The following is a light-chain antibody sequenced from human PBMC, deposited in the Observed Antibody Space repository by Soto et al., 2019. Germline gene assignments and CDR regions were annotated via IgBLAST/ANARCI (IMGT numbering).Light chain of an antibody. Sequence: ENVLTQSPGTLSLSPGERATLSCRASQSVGSNYLAWYQQKPGQAPRLLIHATSTRATGIPDRFSGSGSGTDFTLTINRLEPEDFAMYYCQRYANSLYTFGQGTKLEIK. J-gene: IGKJ2*01. V-gene: IGKV3-20*01. CDR1: QSVGSNY. CDR2: ATS. CDR3: QRYANSLYT.